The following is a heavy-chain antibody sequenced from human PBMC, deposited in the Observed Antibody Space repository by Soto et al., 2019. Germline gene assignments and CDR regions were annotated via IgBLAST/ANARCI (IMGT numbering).Heavy chain of an antibody. D-gene: IGHD3-16*02. CDR1: GYSFTSYW. Sequence: PGESLKISCKGSGYSFTSYWIGWVRQMPGKGLEWMGIIYPGDSDTRYSPSFQGQVTISADKSISTAYLQWSSLKASDTAIFYCARHGAMITFGGVIVSGDYWGQGTLVTVSS. CDR3: ARHGAMITFGGVIVSGDY. CDR2: IYPGDSDT. J-gene: IGHJ4*02. V-gene: IGHV5-51*01.